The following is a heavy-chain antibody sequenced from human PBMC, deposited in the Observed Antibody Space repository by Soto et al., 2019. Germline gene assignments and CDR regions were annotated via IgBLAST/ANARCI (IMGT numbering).Heavy chain of an antibody. J-gene: IGHJ3*02. CDR3: SRPFYDYCGSFDI. CDR1: GFTFNTYL. V-gene: IGHV3-23*01. CDR2: ISGGGGST. Sequence: EVQLLESGGGLVQPGGSLRLSCAASGFTFNTYLMRWVRQAPGKGLEWVSSISGGGGSTFYADSVKGRFTISRDNSRNTLFLQLNYLRDEDTAVYYCSRPFYDYCGSFDIWGQGTGVTVSS. D-gene: IGHD2-21*01.